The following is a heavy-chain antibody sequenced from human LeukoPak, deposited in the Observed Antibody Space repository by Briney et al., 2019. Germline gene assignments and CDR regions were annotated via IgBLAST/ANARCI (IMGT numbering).Heavy chain of an antibody. J-gene: IGHJ1*01. D-gene: IGHD3-22*01. CDR3: ARHVRYYYEYFQH. Sequence: SETLSLTCTVSGGSISSYYWSWIRQPPGKGLEWIGYIYYSGSTNYNPSLKSRVTISVDTSKNQFSLKLSSVTAADTAVYYCARHVRYYYEYFQHWGQGTLVTVSS. V-gene: IGHV4-59*08. CDR2: IYYSGST. CDR1: GGSISSYY.